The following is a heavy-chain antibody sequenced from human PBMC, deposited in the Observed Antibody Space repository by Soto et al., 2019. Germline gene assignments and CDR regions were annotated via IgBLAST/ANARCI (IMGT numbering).Heavy chain of an antibody. D-gene: IGHD6-13*01. V-gene: IGHV3-23*01. CDR1: GLTFSSYA. J-gene: IGHJ6*02. CDR2: ISGSGGST. CDR3: AKDPSAAGNIYYYYGMDF. Sequence: HPGGSLRLSCAASGLTFSSYAMSWVRQAPGKGLEWVSAISGSGGSTYYADSVKGRFTISRDNSKNTLYLQMNSLRAEDTAVYYCAKDPSAAGNIYYYYGMDFCGQGTTVTVSS.